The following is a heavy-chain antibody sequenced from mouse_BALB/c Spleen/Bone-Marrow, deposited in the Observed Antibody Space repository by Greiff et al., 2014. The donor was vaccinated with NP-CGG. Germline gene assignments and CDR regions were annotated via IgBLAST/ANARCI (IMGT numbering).Heavy chain of an antibody. CDR2: IIPSNGRS. V-gene: IGHV1S81*02. D-gene: IGHD2-13*01. Sequence: VKLVESGAELVKRGTSVKLSCKTSGYTFTSYWMHWVRQRPGQGLEWIGEIIPSNGRSNYNEKFKNKATLTVDKSSSTAYMQLSSLTSEYSAVYFCARTYGDSPYFYAMDYWGQGTSVTVSS. J-gene: IGHJ4*01. CDR3: ARTYGDSPYFYAMDY. CDR1: GYTFTSYW.